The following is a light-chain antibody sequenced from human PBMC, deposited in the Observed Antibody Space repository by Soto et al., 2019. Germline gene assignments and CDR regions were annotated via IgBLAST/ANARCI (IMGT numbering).Light chain of an antibody. CDR3: QQYNNWPPIN. CDR2: GAS. Sequence: EIVMTQSPATLSVSPGERVTLSCRASQSVNNKVAWYQQKPGQAPRLLIFGASTRATGIPARFSGSGSVTEFTLTIRSLQSEDFAVYYCQQYNNWPPINCGQGTRREIK. J-gene: IGKJ5*01. CDR1: QSVNNK. V-gene: IGKV3-15*01.